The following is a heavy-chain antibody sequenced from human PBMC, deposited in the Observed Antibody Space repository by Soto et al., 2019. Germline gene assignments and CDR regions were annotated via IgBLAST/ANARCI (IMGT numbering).Heavy chain of an antibody. Sequence: PVGSLRLSCAVSGFTFSNYPMHWVRQAPGKGLEWVAVISFDGSNIYYANSMKGRFTISRDNSKNTVYLQLSSLRPEDTAVYYCARGLTGEAGDYWGQGTLVTVSS. CDR1: GFTFSNYP. J-gene: IGHJ4*02. CDR3: ARGLTGEAGDY. V-gene: IGHV3-30-3*01. CDR2: ISFDGSNI. D-gene: IGHD7-27*01.